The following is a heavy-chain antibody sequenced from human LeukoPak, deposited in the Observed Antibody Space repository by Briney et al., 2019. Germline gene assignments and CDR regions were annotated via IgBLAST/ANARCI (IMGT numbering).Heavy chain of an antibody. J-gene: IGHJ4*02. V-gene: IGHV3-48*04. D-gene: IGHD2-15*01. CDR3: VRGGWRIIETGGDS. Sequence: GGSLRLSCAASGFTFSTFSMNWVRQAPGKGPEWVSYISSSSSTTYYADSVKGRFTISRDNAKNSLYLQMNSLRAEDTAMYYCVRGGWRIIETGGDSWGQGTLVTVSS. CDR1: GFTFSTFS. CDR2: ISSSSSTT.